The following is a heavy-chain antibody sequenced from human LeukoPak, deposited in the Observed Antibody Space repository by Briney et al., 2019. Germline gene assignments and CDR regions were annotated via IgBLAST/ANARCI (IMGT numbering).Heavy chain of an antibody. V-gene: IGHV1-18*04. J-gene: IGHJ4*02. Sequence: ASVKVSCKASGYTFTSYGISWVRQAPGQGLEWMGWISAYNGNTNYAQKLQGRVTMTTDTSTSTAYMELRSLGSDDTAVYYCARDRGYSSGWYYFDYWGQGTLVTVSS. D-gene: IGHD6-19*01. CDR3: ARDRGYSSGWYYFDY. CDR1: GYTFTSYG. CDR2: ISAYNGNT.